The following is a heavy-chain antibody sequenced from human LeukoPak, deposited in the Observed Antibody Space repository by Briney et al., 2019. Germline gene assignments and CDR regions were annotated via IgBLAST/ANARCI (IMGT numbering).Heavy chain of an antibody. V-gene: IGHV1-2*02. J-gene: IGHJ4*02. CDR3: AGEYCSGGSCRQGFDY. CDR2: INPNSGDT. CDR1: GYTFTDYY. D-gene: IGHD2-15*01. Sequence: ASVKLSCKASGYTFTDYYMHWVRQAPGEGLEWMGWINPNSGDTNHAQNFQGRVTLTRDTSISTAYMDLSSLRSDDSAVYYCAGEYCSGGSCRQGFDYWGQGTLVTVSS.